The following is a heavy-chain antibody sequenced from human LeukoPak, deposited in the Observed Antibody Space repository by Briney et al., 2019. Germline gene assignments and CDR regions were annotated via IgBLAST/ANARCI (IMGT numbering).Heavy chain of an antibody. J-gene: IGHJ5*02. CDR3: ARDRGIAEADSFDP. D-gene: IGHD6-13*01. CDR1: GYTYTTAG. Sequence: VASVKVSCKASGYTYTTAGISWVRPAPGQGLEWMGWIDTYSGKTNYAQKFQGRVTMTSDTSTSTAYMELRSLRSDDTAVYYCARDRGIAEADSFDPWDQGTLVTVSS. CDR2: IDTYSGKT. V-gene: IGHV1-18*01.